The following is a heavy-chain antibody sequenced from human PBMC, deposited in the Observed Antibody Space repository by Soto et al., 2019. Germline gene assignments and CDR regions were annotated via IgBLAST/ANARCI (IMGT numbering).Heavy chain of an antibody. Sequence: LRLSCAASGFTFSSYAMSWVRQAPGKGLEWVSAISGSGGSTYYADSVKGRFTISRDNSKNTLYLQMNSLRAEDTAVYYCAKAYYYDSSGYPTPFDYWGQGTLVTVSS. CDR1: GFTFSSYA. J-gene: IGHJ4*02. CDR3: AKAYYYDSSGYPTPFDY. V-gene: IGHV3-23*01. CDR2: ISGSGGST. D-gene: IGHD3-22*01.